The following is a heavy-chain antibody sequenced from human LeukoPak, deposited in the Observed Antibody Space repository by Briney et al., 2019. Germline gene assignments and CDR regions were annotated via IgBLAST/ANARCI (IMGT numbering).Heavy chain of an antibody. CDR3: ARGYYDILTGYYSTPRNYYYYYMDV. Sequence: PSETLSLTCSVSGGSISSYYWTWIRQPPGKGLEWIGYIYYSGSTNYNPSLKSRVTISVDTSKKQFSLKLSSVTAADTAVYYCARGYYDILTGYYSTPRNYYYYYMDVWGKGTTVTVSS. CDR2: IYYSGST. CDR1: GGSISSYY. V-gene: IGHV4-59*12. J-gene: IGHJ6*03. D-gene: IGHD3-9*01.